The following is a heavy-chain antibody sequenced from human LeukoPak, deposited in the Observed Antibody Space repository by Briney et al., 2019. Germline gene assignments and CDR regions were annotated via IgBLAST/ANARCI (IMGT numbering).Heavy chain of an antibody. D-gene: IGHD2-15*01. V-gene: IGHV3-30*18. Sequence: GRSLRLSCAASGFTFSSYGMHWVRQAPGKGLEWVAVISYDGSNKYYADSVKGRFTISRDNSKNTLYLQMNSLRAEDTAVYYCAKGYCSGGSCPYNWFDPWGQGTLVIVSS. CDR1: GFTFSSYG. J-gene: IGHJ5*02. CDR2: ISYDGSNK. CDR3: AKGYCSGGSCPYNWFDP.